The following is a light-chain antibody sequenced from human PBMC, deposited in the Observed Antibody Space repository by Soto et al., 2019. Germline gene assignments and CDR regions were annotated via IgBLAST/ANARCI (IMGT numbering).Light chain of an antibody. CDR1: QSISSY. Sequence: DIQMPHSAASLSASVADRVTITCRASQSISSYLNWYQHKPGKAPKLLIYAASSLQTGVPSRFSGSRSGTDFALTISSLQRDDFATYYCQQTDSFPRTFGQGTKVDIK. V-gene: IGKV1-39*01. J-gene: IGKJ1*01. CDR2: AAS. CDR3: QQTDSFPRT.